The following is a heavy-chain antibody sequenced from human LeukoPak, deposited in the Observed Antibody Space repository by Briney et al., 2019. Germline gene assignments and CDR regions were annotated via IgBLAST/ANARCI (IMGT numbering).Heavy chain of an antibody. CDR2: INHSGST. D-gene: IGHD5-12*01. V-gene: IGHV4-39*07. CDR3: ARTPSTITPDY. Sequence: SETLSLTCTVSGDSISSSSYFWGWIRQPPGKGLEWIGEINHSGSTNYNPSLKSRVTISVDTSKNQFSLKLSSVTAADTAVYYCARTPSTITPDYWGQGTLVTVSS. J-gene: IGHJ4*02. CDR1: GDSISSSSYF.